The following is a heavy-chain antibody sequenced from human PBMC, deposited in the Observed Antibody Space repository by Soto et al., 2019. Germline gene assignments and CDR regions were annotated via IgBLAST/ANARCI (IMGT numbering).Heavy chain of an antibody. D-gene: IGHD6-19*01. V-gene: IGHV4-4*07. CDR2: IYNSGST. CDR1: GGSISSYY. Sequence: PSETLSLTCTVSGGSISSYYWSWIRQPAGKGLEWIGPIYNSGSTNYNPSLKSRVTISVATSKNQFSLKLGSVTAADTAVYYCVRGPTSGWNAWGQGTLVTVSS. CDR3: VRGPTSGWNA. J-gene: IGHJ5*02.